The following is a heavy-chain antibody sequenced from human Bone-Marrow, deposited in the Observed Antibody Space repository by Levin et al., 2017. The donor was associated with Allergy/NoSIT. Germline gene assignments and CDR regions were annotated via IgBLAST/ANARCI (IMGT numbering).Heavy chain of an antibody. J-gene: IGHJ4*02. CDR2: ISNTGKRQ. D-gene: IGHD6-19*01. CDR3: ARDINAYSSGWAGFDY. V-gene: IGHV3-11*01. Sequence: TGGSLRLSCAASGFTFGDYYMSWIRQAPGKEPEWLLYISNTGKRQYYADSVKGRFTVSRDNAKNSLYLQMNSLRAEDTAVYYCARDINAYSSGWAGFDYWGQGTLVTVSS. CDR1: GFTFGDYY.